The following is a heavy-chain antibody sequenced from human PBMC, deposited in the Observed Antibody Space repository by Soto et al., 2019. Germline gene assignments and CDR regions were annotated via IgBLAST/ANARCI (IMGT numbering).Heavy chain of an antibody. CDR2: IRGSGGST. D-gene: IGHD6-13*01. Sequence: EVQLLESGGGLVQPGGSLRLSCSASGFTFIRYSMSWVRQAPGKGLEWGSAIRGSGGSTYYADSVKGRFTITRDKSKNTAYLEMNSLRSEDTAIYYCANPPDHSSWWHDSWFHPWGQGTLVTVSS. CDR3: ANPPDHSSWWHDSWFHP. CDR1: GFTFIRYS. V-gene: IGHV3-23*01. J-gene: IGHJ5*02.